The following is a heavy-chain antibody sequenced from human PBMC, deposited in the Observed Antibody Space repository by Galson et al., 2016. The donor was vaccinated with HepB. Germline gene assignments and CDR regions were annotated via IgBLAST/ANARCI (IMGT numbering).Heavy chain of an antibody. Sequence: SVKVSCKASGGPFSYYATNWVRQAPGQGLEWMGGIIPIFGTGNYAQKFQGRVTITADEASNTVYMDLSSLRSEDTAVYYCARSGEAGDGSYFDYWGQGTLVTVSS. CDR1: GGPFSYYA. CDR2: IIPIFGTG. J-gene: IGHJ4*02. CDR3: ARSGEAGDGSYFDY. D-gene: IGHD5-24*01. V-gene: IGHV1-69*13.